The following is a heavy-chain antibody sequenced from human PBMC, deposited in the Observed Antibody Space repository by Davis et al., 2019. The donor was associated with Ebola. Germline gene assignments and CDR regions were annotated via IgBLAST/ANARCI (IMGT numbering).Heavy chain of an antibody. CDR3: ARESSIAATYYFDY. D-gene: IGHD6-6*01. Sequence: PSETLSLTCTVSGGSISSYYWSWIRQPAGKGLEWIGRIYTSGSTNYNPSLKSRVTMSVDTSKNQFSLKLSSVTAADTAVYYCARESSIAATYYFDYWGQGTLVTVSS. J-gene: IGHJ4*02. CDR2: IYTSGST. CDR1: GGSISSYY. V-gene: IGHV4-4*07.